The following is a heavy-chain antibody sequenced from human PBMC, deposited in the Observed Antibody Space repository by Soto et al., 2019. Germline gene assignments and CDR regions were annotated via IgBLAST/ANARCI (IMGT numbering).Heavy chain of an antibody. Sequence: SEALSLTCAVYGGSFSGYYWSWIRQPPGKGLEWIGEINHSGSTNYNPSLKSRVTISVDTSKNQFSLKLSSVTAADTAVYYCARGRNNYGSGSYYSRWGQGTLVTVSS. J-gene: IGHJ4*02. CDR3: ARGRNNYGSGSYYSR. CDR1: GGSFSGYY. D-gene: IGHD3-10*01. V-gene: IGHV4-34*01. CDR2: INHSGST.